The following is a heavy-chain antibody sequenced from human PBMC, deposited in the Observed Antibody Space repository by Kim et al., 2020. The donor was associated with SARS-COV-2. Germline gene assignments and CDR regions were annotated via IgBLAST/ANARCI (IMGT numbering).Heavy chain of an antibody. V-gene: IGHV4-59*01. CDR3: ARDRERIAAAGFYYYGMDV. J-gene: IGHJ6*02. Sequence: SETLSLTCTVSGGSISSYYWSWIRQPPGKGLEWIGYIYYSGSTNYNPSLKSRVTISVDTSKNQFSLKLSSVTAADTAVYYCARDRERIAAAGFYYYGMDVWGQGTTVTVSS. CDR1: GGSISSYY. CDR2: IYYSGST. D-gene: IGHD6-13*01.